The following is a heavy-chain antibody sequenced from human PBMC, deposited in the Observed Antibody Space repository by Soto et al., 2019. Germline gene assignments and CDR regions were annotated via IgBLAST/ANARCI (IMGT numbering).Heavy chain of an antibody. D-gene: IGHD2-8*01. CDR3: ASSLYCTNCVCYKDYYYGMDV. Sequence: QVQLVQSGAEVKKPGASVKVSCKASGYTFTSYYMHWVRQAPGQGLEWMGIINPSGGSTSYAQKFQGRVTMTRDTSTSTVYMELSSLRSEDTAVYYCASSLYCTNCVCYKDYYYGMDVWGQGTTVTVSS. V-gene: IGHV1-46*01. CDR1: GYTFTSYY. J-gene: IGHJ6*02. CDR2: INPSGGST.